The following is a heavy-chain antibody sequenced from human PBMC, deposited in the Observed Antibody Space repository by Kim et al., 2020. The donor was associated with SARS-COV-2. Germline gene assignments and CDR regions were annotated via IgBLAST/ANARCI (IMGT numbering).Heavy chain of an antibody. D-gene: IGHD2-15*01. CDR2: INPDSGDT. V-gene: IGHV1-2*02. J-gene: IGHJ4*02. CDR1: GYTFTGYF. Sequence: ASVKVSCKASGYTFTGYFMHWLRQAPGQGLEWVGWINPDSGDTDYGKQFQGSVTMTRDTSINTVYMELIRLRSDDTAVYYCARSYSNTGWGHFNYWGQGTQVTVSS. CDR3: ARSYSNTGWGHFNY.